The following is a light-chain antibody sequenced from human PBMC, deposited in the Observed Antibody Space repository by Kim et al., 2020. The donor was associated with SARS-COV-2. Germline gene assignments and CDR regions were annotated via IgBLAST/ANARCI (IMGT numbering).Light chain of an antibody. J-gene: IGKJ5*01. CDR3: QQYDATPFT. Sequence: GDRVTITCPASEDVSDYFNWYHQKPGEAPKVLIRDAANLESGVPSRFSRGGYGTEFSLTITSVQPEDMGTYYCQQYDATPFTFGQGTRLEIK. V-gene: IGKV1-33*01. CDR1: EDVSDY. CDR2: DAA.